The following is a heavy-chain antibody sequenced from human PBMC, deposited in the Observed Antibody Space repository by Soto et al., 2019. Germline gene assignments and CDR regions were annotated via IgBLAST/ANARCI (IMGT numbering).Heavy chain of an antibody. J-gene: IGHJ5*02. CDR3: ARAAVDSSGYYPWWFDP. Sequence: SETLSLTCTVSGGSISSYYWSWIRQPPGKGLEWIGYIYYSGSTNYNPSLKSRVTISVDTSKNQFSLKLSYVTAADTAVYYCARAAVDSSGYYPWWFDPWGQGTLVTVSS. CDR1: GGSISSYY. D-gene: IGHD3-22*01. V-gene: IGHV4-59*01. CDR2: IYYSGST.